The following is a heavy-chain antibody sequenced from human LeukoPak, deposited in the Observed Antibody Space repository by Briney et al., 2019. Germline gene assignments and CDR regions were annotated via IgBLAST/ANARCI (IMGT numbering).Heavy chain of an antibody. V-gene: IGHV3-21*04. Sequence: GGSLRLSCAASGFTFSSYSMNWVRQAPGKGLEWVSSISGSSSYIYYADSVKGRFTISRDNAKNSLYLQMNSLRAEDTALYYCARAQYSSGWYDYFDYWGQGTLVTVSS. CDR1: GFTFSSYS. CDR2: ISGSSSYI. J-gene: IGHJ4*02. CDR3: ARAQYSSGWYDYFDY. D-gene: IGHD6-19*01.